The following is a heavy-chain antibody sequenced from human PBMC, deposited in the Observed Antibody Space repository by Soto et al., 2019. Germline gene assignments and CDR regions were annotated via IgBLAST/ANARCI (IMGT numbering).Heavy chain of an antibody. D-gene: IGHD3-22*01. CDR3: ARRYYYDGSGLYGIDV. J-gene: IGHJ6*02. CDR1: GFTFNSYG. Sequence: PGGSLRLTCAVSGFTFNSYGLSWVRQAPGKGLEWVSAISASGGSRYYADSVKGRFTISRDNSKNTLFLQMNSLSAEDTAVYYCARRYYYDGSGLYGIDVCGHVHTVP. V-gene: IGHV3-23*01. CDR2: ISASGGSR.